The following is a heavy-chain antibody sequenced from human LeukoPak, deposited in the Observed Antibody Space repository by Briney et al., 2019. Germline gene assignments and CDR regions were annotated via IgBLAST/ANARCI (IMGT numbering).Heavy chain of an antibody. CDR2: IYTSGST. J-gene: IGHJ4*02. CDR3: ARGYSDYRVGY. Sequence: SSQTLSLTCTVSGGSISSGSYYWSWIRQPAGKGLEWIGRIYTSGSTNYNPSLKSRVTISVDKSKNQFSLKLSSVTAADTAVYYCARGYSDYRVGYWGQGTLATVSS. V-gene: IGHV4-61*02. CDR1: GGSISSGSYY. D-gene: IGHD4-11*01.